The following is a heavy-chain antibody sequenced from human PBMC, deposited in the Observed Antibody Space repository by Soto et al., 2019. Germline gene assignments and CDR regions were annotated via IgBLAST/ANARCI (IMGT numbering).Heavy chain of an antibody. Sequence: SETLSLTCTVSGGSISSYYWSWILQPPGKGLEWIGEINHSGITHYNPSLKSRVTISEDTSKNQFSLKLSSVTAADAAVYYCARKVGPYSYGPRSGGMEVWGQGTTVTVSS. D-gene: IGHD5-18*01. J-gene: IGHJ6*02. CDR2: INHSGIT. CDR1: GGSISSYY. CDR3: ARKVGPYSYGPRSGGMEV. V-gene: IGHV4-34*01.